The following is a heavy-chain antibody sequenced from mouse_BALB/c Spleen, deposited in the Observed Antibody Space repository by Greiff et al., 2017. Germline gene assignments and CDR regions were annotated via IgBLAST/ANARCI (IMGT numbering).Heavy chain of an antibody. CDR3: ARRGGTTVVQDAMDY. CDR1: GYTFTSYV. D-gene: IGHD1-1*01. Sequence: VQLQQSGPELVKPGASVKMSCKASGYTFTSYVMHWVKQKPGQGLEWIGYINPYNDGTKYNEKFKGKATLTSDKSSSTAYMELSSLTSEDPAVYYCARRGGTTVVQDAMDYWGQGTSVTVSS. V-gene: IGHV1-14*01. J-gene: IGHJ4*01. CDR2: INPYNDGT.